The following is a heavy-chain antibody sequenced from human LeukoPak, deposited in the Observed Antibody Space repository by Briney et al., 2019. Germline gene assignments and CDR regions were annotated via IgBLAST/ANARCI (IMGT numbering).Heavy chain of an antibody. D-gene: IGHD4-17*01. Sequence: PSETLSLTCTVSGGSISSGGYYWSWIRQHPGKGLEWIGYIYYSGSTYYNPSLRSRVTISVDTSKNQFSLKLSSVTAADTAVYFCARANYGDYRRSFDYWGQGTLVTVSS. J-gene: IGHJ4*02. V-gene: IGHV4-31*03. CDR1: GGSISSGGYY. CDR2: IYYSGST. CDR3: ARANYGDYRRSFDY.